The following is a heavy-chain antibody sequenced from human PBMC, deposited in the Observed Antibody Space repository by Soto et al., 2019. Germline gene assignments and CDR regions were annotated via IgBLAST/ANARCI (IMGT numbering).Heavy chain of an antibody. Sequence: PSETLSLTCTVSVGSSSSYYWSWIRQPPGKGLEWIGYIYYSGSTNYNPSLKSRVTISVDTSKNQFSLKLSSVTAADTAVYYCARAPYYDFWSGQTPPPYYFDYWGQGTLVTVSS. J-gene: IGHJ4*02. CDR1: VGSSSSYY. CDR2: IYYSGST. V-gene: IGHV4-59*01. CDR3: ARAPYYDFWSGQTPPPYYFDY. D-gene: IGHD3-3*01.